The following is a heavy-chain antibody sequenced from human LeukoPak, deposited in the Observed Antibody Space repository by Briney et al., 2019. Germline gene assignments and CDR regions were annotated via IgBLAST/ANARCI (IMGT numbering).Heavy chain of an antibody. CDR1: GGTFSSYA. V-gene: IGHV1-69*13. D-gene: IGHD2-8*01. CDR2: IIPIFGTA. J-gene: IGHJ4*02. Sequence: ASVKVSCKASGGTFSSYAISWVRQAPGQGLEWMGGIIPIFGTANYAQKFQGRVTITADESTSTAYMELSSLRSEDTAVYYCALDGDGVRIGYWGQGTLVTVSS. CDR3: ALDGDGVRIGY.